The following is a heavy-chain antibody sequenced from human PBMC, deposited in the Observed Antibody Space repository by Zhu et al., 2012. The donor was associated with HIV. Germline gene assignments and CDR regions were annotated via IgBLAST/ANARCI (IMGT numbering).Heavy chain of an antibody. CDR1: GGSISSYY. CDR3: ARLYGSGSFDN. CDR2: INTSGST. D-gene: IGHD3-10*01. Sequence: QVQLQESGPGLVKPSETLSLTCTVSGGSISSYYWSWIRQPAGKGLEWIGRINTSGSTNYNPSLKSRVTMSVDSSENQFSLKPNPVTAADTAVYYCARLYGSGSFDNWGQGTLVTVSS. V-gene: IGHV4-4*07. J-gene: IGHJ4*02.